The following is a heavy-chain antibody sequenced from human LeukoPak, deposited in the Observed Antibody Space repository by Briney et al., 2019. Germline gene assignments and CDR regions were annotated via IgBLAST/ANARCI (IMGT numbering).Heavy chain of an antibody. CDR2: IIPILGIA. Sequence: SVKVSCKASGGTFSSYAISWVRQAPGQGLEWMGRIIPILGIANYAQKFQGRVTVTADKSTSTAYMELSSLRSEDTAVYYCARDRTMATTPSYFDYWGQGTLVTVSS. V-gene: IGHV1-69*04. CDR1: GGTFSSYA. CDR3: ARDRTMATTPSYFDY. D-gene: IGHD5-24*01. J-gene: IGHJ4*02.